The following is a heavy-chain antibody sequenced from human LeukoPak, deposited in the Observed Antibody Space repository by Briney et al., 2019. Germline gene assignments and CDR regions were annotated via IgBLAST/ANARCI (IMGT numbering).Heavy chain of an antibody. CDR1: GYTFTGYY. Sequence: GASVKVSCKASGYTFTGYYMHWVRQAPGQGLEWMGWINPNSGGTNYAQKFQGRVTMTRDTSISTACMELSRLRSDDTAVYYCARELSDDFWSGYYYQYFDYWGQGTLVTVSS. CDR3: ARELSDDFWSGYYYQYFDY. J-gene: IGHJ4*02. V-gene: IGHV1-2*02. CDR2: INPNSGGT. D-gene: IGHD3-3*01.